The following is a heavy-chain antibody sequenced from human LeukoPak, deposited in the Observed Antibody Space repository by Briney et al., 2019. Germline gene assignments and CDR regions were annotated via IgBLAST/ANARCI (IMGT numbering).Heavy chain of an antibody. V-gene: IGHV4-38-2*01. CDR2: IYHSGST. CDR3: ARHYGSYNWFDP. Sequence: SETLSLTCAVSGYSISSGYYWGWIRQPPGKGLEWIGSIYHSGSTYYNPSLKSRVTISVDTSKNQFSLKLCSVTAADTAVYYCARHYGSYNWFDPWGQGTLVTVSS. D-gene: IGHD3-16*01. J-gene: IGHJ5*02. CDR1: GYSISSGYY.